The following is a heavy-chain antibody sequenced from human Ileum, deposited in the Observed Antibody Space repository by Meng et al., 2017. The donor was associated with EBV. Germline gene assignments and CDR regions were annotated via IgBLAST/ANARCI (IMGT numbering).Heavy chain of an antibody. CDR3: ARRGSYGGGCDY. D-gene: IGHD1-26*01. Sequence: QVHLHQWGGRLLKPSETLALTCAVYGGSFTDYYWTWIRQPPGKGLEWIGEINPSEGTNYNPSLKSRVTISVDTSKNQFSLKMNSLTAADTAIYYCARRGSYGGGCDYWGQGTLVTVSS. J-gene: IGHJ4*02. V-gene: IGHV4-34*01. CDR2: INPSEGT. CDR1: GGSFTDYY.